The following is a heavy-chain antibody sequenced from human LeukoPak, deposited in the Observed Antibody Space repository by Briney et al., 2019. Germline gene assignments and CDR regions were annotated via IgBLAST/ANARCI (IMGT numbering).Heavy chain of an antibody. CDR3: VKFAGGIY. J-gene: IGHJ4*02. V-gene: IGHV1-2*02. D-gene: IGHD3-16*01. Sequence: GASVKVSCKASGYTFTGYWLHWVRQAHGQGLEWMGWINPNGGGTNYAQKFQGRVTMTRDTSISTAYMELSRLRSDDTAVYYCVKFAGGIYWGQGTLVTVSS. CDR2: INPNGGGT. CDR1: GYTFTGYW.